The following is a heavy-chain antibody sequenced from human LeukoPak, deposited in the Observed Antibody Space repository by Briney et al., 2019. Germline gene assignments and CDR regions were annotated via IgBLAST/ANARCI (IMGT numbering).Heavy chain of an antibody. CDR2: INHSGST. V-gene: IGHV4-34*01. Sequence: SETLSLTCTVSGGSISNYYWSWIRQPPGKGLEWIGEINHSGSTNYNPSLKSRVTISVDTSKNQFSLKLSSVTAADTAVYYCARVRGSGSYYNVNLDYWGQGTLVTVSS. D-gene: IGHD3-10*01. CDR3: ARVRGSGSYYNVNLDY. CDR1: GGSISNYY. J-gene: IGHJ4*02.